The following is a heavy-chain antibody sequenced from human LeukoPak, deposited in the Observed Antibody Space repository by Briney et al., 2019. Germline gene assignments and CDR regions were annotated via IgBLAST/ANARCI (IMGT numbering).Heavy chain of an antibody. CDR3: VKIGGIVVVVAATREYNWFDP. CDR2: ISSNGGST. Sequence: PGGSLRLSCSASGFTFSSYAMHWVRQAPGKGLEYVSAISSNGGSTYYADSVKGRFTISRDNSKSTLYLQMSSLRAEDTAVYYCVKIGGIVVVVAATREYNWFDPWGQGTLVTVSS. CDR1: GFTFSSYA. J-gene: IGHJ5*02. D-gene: IGHD2-15*01. V-gene: IGHV3-64D*06.